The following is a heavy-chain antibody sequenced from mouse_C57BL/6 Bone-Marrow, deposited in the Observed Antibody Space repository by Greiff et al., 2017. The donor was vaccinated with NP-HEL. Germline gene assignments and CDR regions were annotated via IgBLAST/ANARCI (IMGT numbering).Heavy chain of an antibody. J-gene: IGHJ4*01. V-gene: IGHV1-15*01. Sequence: VKLMESGAELVRPGASVTLSCKASGYTFTDYEMHWVKQTPVHGLEWIGAIDPETGGTAYNQKFKGKAILTADKSSSTAYMELRSLTSEDSAVYYCTGGKHLYAMDYWGQGTSVTVSS. CDR2: IDPETGGT. CDR1: GYTFTDYE. CDR3: TGGKHLYAMDY.